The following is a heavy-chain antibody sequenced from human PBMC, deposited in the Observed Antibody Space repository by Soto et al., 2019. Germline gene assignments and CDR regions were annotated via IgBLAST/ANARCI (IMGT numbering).Heavy chain of an antibody. V-gene: IGHV3-9*01. CDR1: GFTFDDYA. J-gene: IGHJ4*02. CDR3: AKGLRGYSFVYFDY. D-gene: IGHD5-18*01. Sequence: EVQLVESGGGLVQPGRSLRLSCAASGFTFDDYAMHWVRQAPGKGLEWVSGISWNSGSIGYADSVKGRFTISRDNAKNSLYLQMNSLRDEDTALYYCAKGLRGYSFVYFDYWGQGTLVTVSS. CDR2: ISWNSGSI.